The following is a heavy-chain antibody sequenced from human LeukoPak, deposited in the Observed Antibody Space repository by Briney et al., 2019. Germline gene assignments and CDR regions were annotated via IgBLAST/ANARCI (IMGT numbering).Heavy chain of an antibody. CDR1: GVTFSSYG. J-gene: IGHJ3*01. CDR2: IRYDGSNK. D-gene: IGHD1-26*01. Sequence: GGSLRLSCAASGVTFSSYGMHWVRQAPGKGLAWVAFIRYDGSNKYFADSVKGRFTISRDNSKNTLYLQMNSLRAEDTAVHYCAKESGDHFEAFDVWGQGTMVTVSS. CDR3: AKESGDHFEAFDV. V-gene: IGHV3-30*02.